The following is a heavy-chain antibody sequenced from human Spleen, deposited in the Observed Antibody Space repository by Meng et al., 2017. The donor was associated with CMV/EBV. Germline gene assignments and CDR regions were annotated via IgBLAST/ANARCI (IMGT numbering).Heavy chain of an antibody. J-gene: IGHJ4*02. D-gene: IGHD3-3*01. CDR3: ASTFWSGSGY. CDR2: IYSGGST. V-gene: IGHV3-53*01. Sequence: GGFLRLSCAASGFTVSSNYMSWVRQAPGKGLEWVSVIYSGGSTYYADSVKGRFTISRDNSNNTLYLQMNSLRAEDTAVYYCASTFWSGSGYWGQGTLVTVSS. CDR1: GFTVSSNY.